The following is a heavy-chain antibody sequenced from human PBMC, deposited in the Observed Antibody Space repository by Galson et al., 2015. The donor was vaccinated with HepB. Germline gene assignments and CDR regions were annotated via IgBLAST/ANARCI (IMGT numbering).Heavy chain of an antibody. J-gene: IGHJ4*02. V-gene: IGHV3-30-3*01. CDR2: ISTDGNNK. CDR3: ARDATSLKFDY. CDR1: GFTLSSYA. Sequence: SLRLSCAASGFTLSSYAMHRVRQAPGKGLQWVAVISTDGNNKYYAESVQGRFTVSRDNSKNTLSLQMNSLRAEDTAVYYCARDATSLKFDYWGQGTHVTVSS.